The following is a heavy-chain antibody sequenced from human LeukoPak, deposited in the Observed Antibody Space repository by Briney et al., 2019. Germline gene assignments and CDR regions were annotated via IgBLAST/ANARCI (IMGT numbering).Heavy chain of an antibody. J-gene: IGHJ4*02. Sequence: GGSLRLSCVVSGFTFSSYPMSWVRQAPGKGLEWVSVISEGGDVTHYADSMKGRFTISRDNTKNTLSLQMNSLRAEDTAIYYCARDSSHYLGSSDYWGQGTLVTVSS. CDR2: ISEGGDVT. V-gene: IGHV3-23*01. CDR3: ARDSSHYLGSSDY. D-gene: IGHD6-6*01. CDR1: GFTFSSYP.